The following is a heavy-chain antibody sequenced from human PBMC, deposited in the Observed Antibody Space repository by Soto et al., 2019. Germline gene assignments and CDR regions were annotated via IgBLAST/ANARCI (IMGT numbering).Heavy chain of an antibody. CDR2: LANDGSYQ. D-gene: IGHD3-3*01. V-gene: IGHV3-30*03. CDR1: GFPFGGYG. CDR3: ARSLGGSIYFSPDY. Sequence: QVQLVEYGGGVVQPGGSLRLSCEASGFPFGGYGMHWVRQSPGEGLEWVAVLANDGSYQYYADSMKGRFTISRDNSKNTLYLQMDSRRPGDTAVYYCARSLGGSIYFSPDYWGQGTLVTVSS. J-gene: IGHJ4*02.